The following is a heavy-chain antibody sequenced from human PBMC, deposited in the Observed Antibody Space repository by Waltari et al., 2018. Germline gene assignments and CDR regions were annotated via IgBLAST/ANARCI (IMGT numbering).Heavy chain of an antibody. CDR1: GFTFSSYG. V-gene: IGHV3-33*08. CDR3: ASEGGSTGEYFDY. Sequence: QVQLVESGGGVVQPGRSLRLSCAASGFTFSSYGMSWVRQAPGKGLEWVAVIWYDGSNKYYADSVKGRFTISRDNSKNTLYLQMNSLRAEDTAVYYCASEGGSTGEYFDYWGQGTLVTVSS. D-gene: IGHD7-27*01. CDR2: IWYDGSNK. J-gene: IGHJ4*02.